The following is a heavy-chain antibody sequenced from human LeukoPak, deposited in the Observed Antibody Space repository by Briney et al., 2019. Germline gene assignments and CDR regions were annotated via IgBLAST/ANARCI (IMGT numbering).Heavy chain of an antibody. V-gene: IGHV1-8*01. CDR1: GYTFTSYD. D-gene: IGHD3-10*01. CDR3: ARGVIQKYYYGSGSSYYFDY. J-gene: IGHJ4*02. Sequence: GASVTVSCKASGYTFTSYDINWVRQATGQGLEWMGWMNPNSGNTGYAQKFQGRVTMTRNTSISTAYMELSSLRSEDTAVYYCARGVIQKYYYGSGSSYYFDYWGQGTLVTVSS. CDR2: MNPNSGNT.